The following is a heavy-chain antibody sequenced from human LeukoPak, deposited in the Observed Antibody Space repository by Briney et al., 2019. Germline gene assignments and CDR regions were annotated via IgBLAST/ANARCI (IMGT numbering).Heavy chain of an antibody. J-gene: IGHJ4*02. D-gene: IGHD1-26*01. CDR1: GFTFSSYA. Sequence: PGGSLRLSCAASGFTFSSYAMSWVRQAPGKGLEWVSSISGSGGSTYHADSVKGRFTISRDNSKNTLYLQMNSLRAEDTAVYYCAKRVYSGTYRAFDYWGQGTLVTVSS. CDR2: ISGSGGST. CDR3: AKRVYSGTYRAFDY. V-gene: IGHV3-23*01.